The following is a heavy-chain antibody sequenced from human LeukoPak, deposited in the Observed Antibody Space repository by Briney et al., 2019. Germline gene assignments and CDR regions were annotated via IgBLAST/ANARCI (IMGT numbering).Heavy chain of an antibody. CDR2: ISYDGSNK. Sequence: GRSLRLSCAASGFTFSSYGMHWVRQAPGKGLEWVAVISYDGSNKYYVDSVKGRFTIARDNSRNTLYLQMNSLRAEDTAVYYCAKDGGDYCSGGSCYPGRLDYWGQGTLVTVSS. CDR1: GFTFSSYG. V-gene: IGHV3-30*18. CDR3: AKDGGDYCSGGSCYPGRLDY. J-gene: IGHJ4*02. D-gene: IGHD2-15*01.